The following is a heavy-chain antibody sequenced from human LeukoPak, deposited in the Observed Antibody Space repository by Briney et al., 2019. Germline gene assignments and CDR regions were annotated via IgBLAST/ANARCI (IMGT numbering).Heavy chain of an antibody. D-gene: IGHD2/OR15-2a*01. J-gene: IGHJ4*02. V-gene: IGHV3-7*01. CDR1: GFMFSRHW. CDR3: ARDGGHSTDFDY. Sequence: GGSLRLSCAPSGFMFSRHWMSWVRQAPGKGPEWVANMKQDGSERYYVGSVKGRFTISRDNAKNLLYLQMNSLRAEDTAVYYCARDGGHSTDFDYWGQGTLVTVSS. CDR2: MKQDGSER.